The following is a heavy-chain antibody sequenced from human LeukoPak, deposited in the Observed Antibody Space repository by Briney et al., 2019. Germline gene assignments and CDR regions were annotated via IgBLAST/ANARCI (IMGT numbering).Heavy chain of an antibody. CDR2: IYTSGST. J-gene: IGHJ3*02. D-gene: IGHD2-2*02. Sequence: KSSETLSLTCTVSGGSISSYYWSWIRQPAGKGLEWIGRIYTSGSTNYNPSLKSRVTMSVDTSKNQFSLKLSSVTAADTAVYYCARALGYCSSTSCYSAFDIWGQGTMVTVSS. CDR3: ARALGYCSSTSCYSAFDI. CDR1: GGSISSYY. V-gene: IGHV4-4*07.